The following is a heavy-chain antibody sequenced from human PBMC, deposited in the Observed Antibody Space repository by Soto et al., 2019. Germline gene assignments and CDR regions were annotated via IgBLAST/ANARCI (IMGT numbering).Heavy chain of an antibody. D-gene: IGHD1-26*01. Sequence: SETLSLTCVVSGASVNSHYWHWIRQPPGQGLEWVGSVYPSATSNYNPSLKSRLTISLDTSKNQFSLTLNSVTAADAAVYFCAREHGSYSGSPFDSWGQGTLVTVYS. CDR3: AREHGSYSGSPFDS. CDR1: GASVNSHY. J-gene: IGHJ4*02. CDR2: VYPSATS. V-gene: IGHV4-59*02.